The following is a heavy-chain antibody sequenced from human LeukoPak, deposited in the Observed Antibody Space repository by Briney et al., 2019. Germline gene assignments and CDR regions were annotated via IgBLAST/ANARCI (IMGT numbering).Heavy chain of an antibody. CDR1: GGSISSYY. D-gene: IGHD6-13*01. Sequence: SETLSLTRTVSGGSISSYYWSWIRQPPGKGLEWIGYIYYSGSTNYNPSLKSRVTISVDTSKNQFSLKLSSVTAADTAVYYCARDGIGGSSWFIDYWGQGTLVTVSS. CDR2: IYYSGST. V-gene: IGHV4-59*01. J-gene: IGHJ4*02. CDR3: ARDGIGGSSWFIDY.